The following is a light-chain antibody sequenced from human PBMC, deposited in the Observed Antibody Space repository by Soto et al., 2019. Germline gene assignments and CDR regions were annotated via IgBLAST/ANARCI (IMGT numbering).Light chain of an antibody. CDR1: QSVSRD. J-gene: IGKJ3*01. Sequence: DIVLTQSPATLSLSPGEGATLSCRASQSVSRDFAWYQQKPGQAPRLLIYDASNRATGIPDRFSGSGSGTDFTLPINSLQSEDFAVYYCQHRHNFGPGTKWISN. CDR2: DAS. V-gene: IGKV3-11*01. CDR3: QHRHN.